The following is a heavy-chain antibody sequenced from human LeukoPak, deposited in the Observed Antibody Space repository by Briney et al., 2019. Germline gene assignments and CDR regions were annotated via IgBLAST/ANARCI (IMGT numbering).Heavy chain of an antibody. CDR3: AKDLGSGSYPSSFFDY. CDR1: GFTFDDYA. V-gene: IGHV3-9*01. Sequence: GRSLRLSCAASGFTFDDYAMHWVRQAPGKGLEWVSGISWNSGSIGYADSVKGRFTISRDNAKNSPYLQMNSLRAEDTALYYCAKDLGSGSYPSSFFDYWGQGTLVTVSS. J-gene: IGHJ4*02. CDR2: ISWNSGSI. D-gene: IGHD3-10*01.